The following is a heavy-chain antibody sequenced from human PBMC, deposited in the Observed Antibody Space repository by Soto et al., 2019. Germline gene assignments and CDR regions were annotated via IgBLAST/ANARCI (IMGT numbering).Heavy chain of an antibody. CDR3: ARGIFGVGPNWFDP. D-gene: IGHD3-3*01. J-gene: IGHJ5*02. CDR1: GFTFSSYE. V-gene: IGHV3-48*03. CDR2: ISSSGSTI. Sequence: GSLRLSCAASGFTFSSYEMNWVRQAPGKGLEWVSYISSSGSTIYYADSVKGRFTISRDNAKNSLYLQMNSLRAEDTAVYYCARGIFGVGPNWFDPWGQGTLVTVSS.